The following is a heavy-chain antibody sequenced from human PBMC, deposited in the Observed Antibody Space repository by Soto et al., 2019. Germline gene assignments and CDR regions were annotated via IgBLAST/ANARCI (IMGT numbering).Heavy chain of an antibody. CDR2: INHSGST. CDR1: GGSFSGYY. Sequence: SETLSLTCAVYGGSFSGYYWSWIRQPPGKGLEWIGEINHSGSTNYNPSLKSRVTISVDTSKNQFSLKLRSVTAADTAVYYCARPRIAARRFAFDIWGQGTMVTVSS. D-gene: IGHD6-6*01. J-gene: IGHJ3*02. CDR3: ARPRIAARRFAFDI. V-gene: IGHV4-34*01.